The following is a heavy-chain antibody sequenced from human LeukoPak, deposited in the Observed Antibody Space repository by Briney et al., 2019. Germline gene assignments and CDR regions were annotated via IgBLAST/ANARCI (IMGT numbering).Heavy chain of an antibody. J-gene: IGHJ4*02. CDR1: GGSISSSSYY. CDR3: ARRGSYGTGSFDY. CDR2: IYYSGST. V-gene: IGHV4-39*01. D-gene: IGHD5-18*01. Sequence: SETPSLTCTVSGGSISSSSYYWGWIRQPPGKGLEWIGSIYYSGSTYYNPSLKSRVTISVDTSKNQFSLKLGSVTAADTAVYYCARRGSYGTGSFDYWGQGTLVTVSS.